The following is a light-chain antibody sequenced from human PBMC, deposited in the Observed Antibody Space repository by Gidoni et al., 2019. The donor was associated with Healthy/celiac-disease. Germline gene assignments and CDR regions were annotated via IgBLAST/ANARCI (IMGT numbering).Light chain of an antibody. J-gene: IGKJ2*04. CDR2: DAS. CDR3: QQYDNLLLMCS. CDR1: QYISNY. Sequence: DIQMTKSPSSLSASVGDRVTITCQASQYISNYLNWYQQKPGKAPKLLIYDASNLETGVPSRFSGSGSVTDFTFTISSLQTEDIATYYCQQYDNLLLMCSFGQGTKLEIK. V-gene: IGKV1-33*01.